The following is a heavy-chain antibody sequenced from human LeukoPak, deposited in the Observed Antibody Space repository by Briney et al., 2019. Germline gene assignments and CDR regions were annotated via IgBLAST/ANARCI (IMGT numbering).Heavy chain of an antibody. J-gene: IGHJ4*02. Sequence: SETLSLTCTVSGGSIGTYYWSWIRQPPGKGLEWIGYIYYSGSANYNPSLKSRVTISVDTSKRQFSLKLSSVTAADTAVYYCASVLLSGLGFDYWGQGTLVTVSS. CDR3: ASVLLSGLGFDY. V-gene: IGHV4-59*12. CDR2: IYYSGSA. CDR1: GGSIGTYY. D-gene: IGHD3-10*01.